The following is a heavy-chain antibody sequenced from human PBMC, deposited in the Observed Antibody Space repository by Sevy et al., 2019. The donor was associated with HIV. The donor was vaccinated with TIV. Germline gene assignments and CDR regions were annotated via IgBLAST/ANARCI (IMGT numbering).Heavy chain of an antibody. CDR2: ISAYNGNT. D-gene: IGHD5-12*01. J-gene: IGHJ6*03. CDR1: GYTFTSYG. Sequence: ASVKVSCKASGYTFTSYGISWVRQAPGQGLEWMGWISAYNGNTNYAQKLQGRVTMTTDTSTSTAYMELRSLRSDDTAVYYCARKRGYSGYDPNYYYMDVWGKGTTVTVSS. V-gene: IGHV1-18*01. CDR3: ARKRGYSGYDPNYYYMDV.